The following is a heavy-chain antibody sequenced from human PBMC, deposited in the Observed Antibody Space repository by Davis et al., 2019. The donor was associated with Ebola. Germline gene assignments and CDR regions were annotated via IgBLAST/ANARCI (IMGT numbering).Heavy chain of an antibody. J-gene: IGHJ4*02. V-gene: IGHV3-23*01. Sequence: PGGSLRLSCPASGFTFSSYAMSWVRQAPGKGLEWVSAISGSGGSTYYADSVKGRFTISRDNSKNTLYLQMNSLRAEDTAVYYCANWHSGYDVEYYFDYWGQGTLVTVSS. D-gene: IGHD5-12*01. CDR2: ISGSGGST. CDR3: ANWHSGYDVEYYFDY. CDR1: GFTFSSYA.